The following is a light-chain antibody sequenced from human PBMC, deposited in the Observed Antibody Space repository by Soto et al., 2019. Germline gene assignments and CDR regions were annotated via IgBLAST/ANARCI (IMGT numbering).Light chain of an antibody. V-gene: IGLV2-14*01. J-gene: IGLJ1*01. CDR1: SSDVGGYNY. CDR3: SSYTRNRTLV. CDR2: EVS. Sequence: QSVLTQPASVSGSPGQSITISCTGTSSDVGGYNYVSWYQQHPGKAPKLMIFEVSNRPSGVSTRFSGSKSGNTASLTISGLQAEDEAQYYCSSYTRNRTLVFGTGTKVNV.